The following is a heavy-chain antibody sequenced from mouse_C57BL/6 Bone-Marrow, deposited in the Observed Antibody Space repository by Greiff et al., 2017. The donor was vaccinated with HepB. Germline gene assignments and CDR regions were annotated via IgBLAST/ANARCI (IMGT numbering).Heavy chain of an antibody. CDR2: IDPETGGT. Sequence: VQLQQSGAELVRPGASVTLSCKASGYTFTDYEMHWVKQTPVHGLEWIGAIDPETGGTAYNQKFKGKAILTADKSSSTAYMELRNLTSEDSAVYYCTSTYYSNPDYWGQGTTLTVSS. V-gene: IGHV1-15*01. J-gene: IGHJ2*01. CDR3: TSTYYSNPDY. CDR1: GYTFTDYE. D-gene: IGHD2-5*01.